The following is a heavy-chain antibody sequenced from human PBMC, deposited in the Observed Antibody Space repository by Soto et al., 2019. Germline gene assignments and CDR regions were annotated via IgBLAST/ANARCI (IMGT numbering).Heavy chain of an antibody. D-gene: IGHD1-26*01. CDR3: AISGTYSPTKYYFGY. V-gene: IGHV1-18*01. CDR2: ISAYNGNT. CDR1: DYTFTRYS. J-gene: IGHJ4*02. Sequence: GASVKVSCKASDYTFTRYSITWVRQAPGQGLEWLGWISAYNGNTDYAQKLQGRVTMTTDTSTRTAYMDLRSLRSDDTAVYYCAISGTYSPTKYYFGYWGQGTLVTVSS.